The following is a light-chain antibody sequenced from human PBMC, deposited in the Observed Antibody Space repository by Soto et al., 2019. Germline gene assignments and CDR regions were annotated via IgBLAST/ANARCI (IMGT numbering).Light chain of an antibody. CDR2: DAS. CDR1: QSIRSER. CDR3: QQYGSSPRIT. V-gene: IGKV3-20*01. J-gene: IGKJ5*01. Sequence: EIVLTQSPDTLSLSPGERATLSCRASQSIRSERLAWYQQKPGQAPRLVIFDASNRASGMPERFSGSGSGTDFTLTISRLEPEDFAVYYCQQYGSSPRITFGQGTRLEI.